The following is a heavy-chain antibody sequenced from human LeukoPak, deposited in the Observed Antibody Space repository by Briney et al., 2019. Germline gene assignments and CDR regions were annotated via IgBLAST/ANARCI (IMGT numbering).Heavy chain of an antibody. CDR3: AKGTASIPIYMDV. J-gene: IGHJ6*03. D-gene: IGHD6-6*01. V-gene: IGHV3-9*01. CDR2: INWNSDSI. CDR1: GFTFDGYY. Sequence: SVRLSCAVSGFTFDGYYMHWVRQVPGKGLEWVSGINWNSDSIGYADSVKGRFTTSRDNAKNSLYLQMNSLRAEDTALYYCAKGTASIPIYMDVWGKGTTVTISS.